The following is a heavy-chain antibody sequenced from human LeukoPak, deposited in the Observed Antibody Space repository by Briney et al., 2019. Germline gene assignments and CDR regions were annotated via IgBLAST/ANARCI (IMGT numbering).Heavy chain of an antibody. CDR1: GFTFSSYS. V-gene: IGHV3-30*02. CDR3: AKDLRWLQLVDY. D-gene: IGHD5-24*01. Sequence: PGGSLRLSCAASGFTFSSYSMNWVRQAPGKGLEWVAFIRYDGSNKYYADSVKGRFTISRDNSKNTLYLQMNSLRAEDTAVYYCAKDLRWLQLVDYWGQGTLVTVSS. J-gene: IGHJ4*02. CDR2: IRYDGSNK.